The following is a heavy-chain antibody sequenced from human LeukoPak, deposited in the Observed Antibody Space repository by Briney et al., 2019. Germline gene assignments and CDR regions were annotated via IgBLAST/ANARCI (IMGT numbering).Heavy chain of an antibody. D-gene: IGHD5-24*01. CDR2: IYYSGST. CDR1: GGSISSSSYY. V-gene: IGHV4-61*01. CDR3: ARWLQLRAFDI. Sequence: SETLSLTCTVSGGSISSSSYYWSWIRQAPGKGLEWIGYIYYSGSTNYNPSLKSRVTISVDTSKNQFSLKLSSVTAADTAVYYCARWLQLRAFDIWGQGTMVTVSS. J-gene: IGHJ3*02.